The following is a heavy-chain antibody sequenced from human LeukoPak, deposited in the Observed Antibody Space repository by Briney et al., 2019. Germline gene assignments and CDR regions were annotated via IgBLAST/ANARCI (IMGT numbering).Heavy chain of an antibody. V-gene: IGHV4-34*01. J-gene: IGHJ4*02. CDR1: GGSFSGYY. Sequence: SETLSLTCAVYGGSFSGYYWSWIRQPPGKGLEWIGEINHSGSTNYNPSLKSRVTISVDTSKNQFSLKLSSVTAADTAVYYYARSYYYDSSGYYYPLDYFDYWGQGTLVTVSS. D-gene: IGHD3-22*01. CDR2: INHSGST. CDR3: ARSYYYDSSGYYYPLDYFDY.